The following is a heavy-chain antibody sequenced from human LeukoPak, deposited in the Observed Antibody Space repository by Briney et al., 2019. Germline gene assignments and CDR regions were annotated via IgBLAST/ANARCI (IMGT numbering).Heavy chain of an antibody. CDR1: GYSFTSYW. CDR3: ARLIGYCSSGSCDNRIDY. Sequence: GESLKISCKGSGYSFTSYWIGWVRQMPGKGLEWMGIIYPGDSDTRYSPSFQGQVTISADKSISTAYLQWSGLKASDTAMYYCARLIGYCSSGSCDNRIDYWGQGTLVTVSS. J-gene: IGHJ4*02. CDR2: IYPGDSDT. V-gene: IGHV5-51*01. D-gene: IGHD2-15*01.